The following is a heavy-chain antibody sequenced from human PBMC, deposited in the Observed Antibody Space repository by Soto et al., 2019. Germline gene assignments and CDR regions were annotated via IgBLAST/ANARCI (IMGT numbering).Heavy chain of an antibody. CDR2: IYPGDSET. J-gene: IGHJ4*02. D-gene: IGHD2-15*01. CDR3: ARKQYCSGGNCYSGYYFEY. CDR1: GYTFTTYY. Sequence: LKISCKASGYTFTTYYIGWVRQMPGKGLEWMGIIYPGDSETRYSPSFQGQVTISADKSITTAYLQWGSLKASDSAMYYCARKQYCSGGNCYSGYYFEYWGQGTLVTVSS. V-gene: IGHV5-51*01.